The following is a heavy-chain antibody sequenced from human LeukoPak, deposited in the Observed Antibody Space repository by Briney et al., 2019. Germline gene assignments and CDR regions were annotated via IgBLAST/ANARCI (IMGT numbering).Heavy chain of an antibody. D-gene: IGHD4-17*01. J-gene: IGHJ4*02. Sequence: GGSLRLSCAASGFSVSSNYMSWVRQAPGKGPEWVSGISGTGGETHYADSVKGRFTISRDNSKDTLYLQMNSLRAEDTAVYYCAKRPSDYGDYVSYFDYWGQGTLVTVSS. CDR2: ISGTGGET. CDR1: GFSVSSNY. V-gene: IGHV3-53*05. CDR3: AKRPSDYGDYVSYFDY.